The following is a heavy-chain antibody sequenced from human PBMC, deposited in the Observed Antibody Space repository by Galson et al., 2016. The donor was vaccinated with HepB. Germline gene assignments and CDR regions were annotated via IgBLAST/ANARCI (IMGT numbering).Heavy chain of an antibody. D-gene: IGHD2-21*01. CDR1: GGSISSRSYY. J-gene: IGHJ4*02. V-gene: IGHV4-39*07. CDR2: IYYSGSI. Sequence: ETLSLTCTVSGGSISSRSYYWGWIRQSPGRGLEWIGSIYYSGSIYYNPSLKSRVTISVDTSKNQFSLKLSSVTAADTAVYYCARSRGGGARVPFDYWGQGTLVTVSS. CDR3: ARSRGGGARVPFDY.